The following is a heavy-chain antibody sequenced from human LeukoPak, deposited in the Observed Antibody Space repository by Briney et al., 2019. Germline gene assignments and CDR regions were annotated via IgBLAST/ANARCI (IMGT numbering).Heavy chain of an antibody. CDR1: GFTFSSNV. J-gene: IGHJ4*02. D-gene: IGHD6-13*01. CDR3: AKDSSSWYINYFDY. Sequence: GGSLRLSCAASGFTFSSNVMTWVRQTPGKGLEWVSAISGSGGSTYYADSVKGRFTISRDNSKNTLYLQMNSLRAEDTAVYYCAKDSSSWYINYFDYWGQGTLVTVSS. CDR2: ISGSGGST. V-gene: IGHV3-23*01.